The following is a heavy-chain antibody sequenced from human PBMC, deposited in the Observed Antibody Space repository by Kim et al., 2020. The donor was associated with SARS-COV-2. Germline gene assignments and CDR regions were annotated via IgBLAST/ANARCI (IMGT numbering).Heavy chain of an antibody. J-gene: IGHJ4*02. D-gene: IGHD3-3*02. CDR3: TRVQTVLAGCFDY. Sequence: GGSLRLSCAASGFTLSNYWMHWVRQAPGKGLVWVARIDSVGTVTNYAEAVKGRFTISRDNAKNSVYLQLNSLRVADTAVYFCTRVQTVLAGCFDYWGQGTLVSVSS. V-gene: IGHV3-74*01. CDR1: GFTLSNYW. CDR2: IDSVGTVT.